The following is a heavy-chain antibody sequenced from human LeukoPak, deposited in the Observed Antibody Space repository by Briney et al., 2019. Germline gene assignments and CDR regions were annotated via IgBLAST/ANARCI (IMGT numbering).Heavy chain of an antibody. J-gene: IGHJ4*02. V-gene: IGHV1-69*01. CDR1: GGTFSSYA. CDR2: IIPIFGTA. Sequence: SVKVSCKASGGTFSSYAIIWVRQAPGQGREGMGGIIPIFGTANYAQKFQGRVTITADESTSTAYMELRSLRSEDTAVYYCARGEGSGYPPVSDYWGQGTLVTVSS. D-gene: IGHD3-22*01. CDR3: ARGEGSGYPPVSDY.